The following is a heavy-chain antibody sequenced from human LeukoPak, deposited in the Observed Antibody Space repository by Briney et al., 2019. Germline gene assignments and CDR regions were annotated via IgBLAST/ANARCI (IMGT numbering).Heavy chain of an antibody. J-gene: IGHJ6*03. CDR3: ARGGELLWRTRYYYYYMDV. CDR2: IYYSGST. V-gene: IGHV4-39*07. D-gene: IGHD1-26*01. Sequence: SETLSLTCTVSDGSISSSSYYWGWIRQPPGKGLEWIGSIYYSGSTYYNPSLKSRVTISVDTSKDQFSLKLSSVTAADTAVYYCARGGELLWRTRYYYYYMDVWGKGTTVTVSS. CDR1: DGSISSSSYY.